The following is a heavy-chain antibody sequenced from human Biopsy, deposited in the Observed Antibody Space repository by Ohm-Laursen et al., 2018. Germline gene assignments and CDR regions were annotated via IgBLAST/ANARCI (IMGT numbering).Heavy chain of an antibody. CDR2: ISASSSYI. D-gene: IGHD3-10*01. Sequence: SLRLSCAASGFTFSDYAMHWVRQPPGEGLVWVSSISASSSYIHYADSVKGRFTVSRDNAKNSLYLQMNSLRAADTAIYYCATELLPPGVGGPWLDSWGQGTPVTVSS. V-gene: IGHV3-21*06. J-gene: IGHJ5*01. CDR3: ATELLPPGVGGPWLDS. CDR1: GFTFSDYA.